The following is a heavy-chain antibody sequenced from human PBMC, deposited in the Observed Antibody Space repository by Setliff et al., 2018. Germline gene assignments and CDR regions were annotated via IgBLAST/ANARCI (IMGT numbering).Heavy chain of an antibody. CDR1: GFIFDDYG. CDR3: RLWFEETSRDY. J-gene: IGHJ4*02. CDR2: TYASGAT. D-gene: IGHD3-10*01. V-gene: IGHV3-53*01. Sequence: GGSLRLSCAASGFIFDDYGMGWVRQVPGKGLEWVSVTYASGATNYADSVKGRFTISRDNSKNTLYLQMNSLRAEDTAVYYCRLWFEETSRDYWGQGTLVTVSS.